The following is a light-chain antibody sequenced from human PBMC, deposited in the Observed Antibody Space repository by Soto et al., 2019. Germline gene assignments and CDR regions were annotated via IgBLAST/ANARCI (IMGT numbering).Light chain of an antibody. Sequence: IALTQSPATVSVSPGDRVTLSCWASQNIYSNLGWYQQRPGQAPRLIIYRASARPTGIPARFSGSGSGTDFTLTISSLQSEDFATYYCQQYHNLWSFGRGTKVEIK. CDR1: QNIYSN. CDR3: QQYHNLWS. V-gene: IGKV3-15*01. CDR2: RAS. J-gene: IGKJ1*01.